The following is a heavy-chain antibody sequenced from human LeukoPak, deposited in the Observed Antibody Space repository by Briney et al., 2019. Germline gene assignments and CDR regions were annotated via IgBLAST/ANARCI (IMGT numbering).Heavy chain of an antibody. J-gene: IGHJ5*02. D-gene: IGHD3-10*01. CDR3: ARVRYGSGSYFVYSWFDP. V-gene: IGHV4-4*07. CDR1: GCSISSYY. Sequence: PSETLSLTCTVSGCSISSYYWSWIRQPAGKGLEWIGRIYTSGSTNYNPDLKSRVTMSVDTSTNQFSLKLRSVPAADTAVYYCARVRYGSGSYFVYSWFDPWGQGTLVTVSS. CDR2: IYTSGST.